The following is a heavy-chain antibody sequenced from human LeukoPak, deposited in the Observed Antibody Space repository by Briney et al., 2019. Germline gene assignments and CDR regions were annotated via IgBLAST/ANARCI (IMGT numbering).Heavy chain of an antibody. CDR3: TRGAGWLIDY. D-gene: IGHD3-16*01. Sequence: SETLSLTCTVSGGSISRDYWSWIRQPPGKGLEWIGYIYYTGSTNYNPSLKSRVTISADTSKNQFSLKLNSLTTADTAVYYCTRGAGWLIDYWGQGILVTVSS. J-gene: IGHJ4*02. CDR1: GGSISRDY. CDR2: IYYTGST. V-gene: IGHV4-59*01.